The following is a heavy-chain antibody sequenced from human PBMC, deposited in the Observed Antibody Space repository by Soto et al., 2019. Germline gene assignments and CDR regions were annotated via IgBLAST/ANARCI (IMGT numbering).Heavy chain of an antibody. CDR2: IYHSGST. V-gene: IGHV4-30-2*01. CDR3: ARVPDV. Sequence: SETLSLTCTFSRGSISSGGYSWTWIRQPPGKGLEWIGYIYHSGSTYYNPSLKSQVTISVDRSKNQFSLKLSSVTAADTAVYYCARVPDVWGQGTTVTVSS. J-gene: IGHJ6*02. CDR1: RGSISSGGYS.